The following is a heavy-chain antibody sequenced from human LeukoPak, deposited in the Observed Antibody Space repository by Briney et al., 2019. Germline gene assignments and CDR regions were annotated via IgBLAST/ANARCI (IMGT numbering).Heavy chain of an antibody. D-gene: IGHD6-6*01. J-gene: IGHJ5*02. CDR1: GFTFSSYG. V-gene: IGHV3-30*02. CDR3: AKGEYSSSPFDP. Sequence: GGSLRLSCAASGFTFSSYGMHWVRQAPGKGLEWVTFIRYDGNNKYYTDSVKGRFTISRDNSKNTLYLQMNSLGAEDTAVYYCAKGEYSSSPFDPWGQGTLVTVSS. CDR2: IRYDGNNK.